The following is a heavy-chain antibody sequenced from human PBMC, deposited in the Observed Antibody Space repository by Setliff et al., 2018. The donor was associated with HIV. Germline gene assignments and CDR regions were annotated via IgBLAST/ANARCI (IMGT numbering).Heavy chain of an antibody. CDR1: GYTFTSSA. Sequence: VASVKVSCKASGYTFTSSAMSWVRRAPGQGLEWMGWINTDTGRTTYAQGFTGRFVFSLDTSVSTAYLQISSLKAEDTAVYFCARGYSSGWSDYWGQGTLVTVSS. D-gene: IGHD6-19*01. CDR2: INTDTGRT. CDR3: ARGYSSGWSDY. J-gene: IGHJ4*02. V-gene: IGHV7-4-1*02.